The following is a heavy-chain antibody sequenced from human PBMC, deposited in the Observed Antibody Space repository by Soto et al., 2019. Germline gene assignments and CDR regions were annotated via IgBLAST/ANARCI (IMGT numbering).Heavy chain of an antibody. Sequence: EVYLVESGGGLVQPGGSLRLSCAASGFTFSTYSMNWVRQAPGKGLEWVSYISSSSGTIYYADSVKGRFTVSRDNAKNSRYLEMNSLSDDDTAVYYCARENPRFHYGSSGQPPIGYWGEGTLVTVS. CDR1: GFTFSTYS. CDR3: ARENPRFHYGSSGQPPIGY. J-gene: IGHJ4*02. V-gene: IGHV3-48*02. D-gene: IGHD3-22*01. CDR2: ISSSSGTI.